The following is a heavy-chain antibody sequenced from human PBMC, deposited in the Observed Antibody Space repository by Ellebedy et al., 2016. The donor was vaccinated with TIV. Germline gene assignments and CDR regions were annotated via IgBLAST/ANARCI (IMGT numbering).Heavy chain of an antibody. J-gene: IGHJ4*02. Sequence: GESLKISCKGSGYSFPSYWISWVRQMPGKGLEWMGRIVPTDSYTNYSPSFQGHVTISVDRSINTAYLQWSSLKASDTAMYYCARHPLAGEVYWGQGTLVTVSS. CDR3: ARHPLAGEVY. CDR2: IVPTDSYT. CDR1: GYSFPSYW. V-gene: IGHV5-10-1*01. D-gene: IGHD3-16*01.